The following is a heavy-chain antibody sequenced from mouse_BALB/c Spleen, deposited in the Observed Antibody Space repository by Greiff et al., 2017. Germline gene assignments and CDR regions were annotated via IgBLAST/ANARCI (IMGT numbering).Heavy chain of an antibody. Sequence: EVKLMESGGGLVKPGGSLKLSCAASGFTFSSYAMSWVRQTPEKRLEWVASISSGGSTYYPDSVKGRFTISRDNARNILYLQMSSLRSEDTAMYYCARVFGYYGSSYDYFDYWGQGTTLTVSS. CDR2: ISSGGST. J-gene: IGHJ2*01. CDR1: GFTFSSYA. CDR3: ARVFGYYGSSYDYFDY. D-gene: IGHD1-1*01. V-gene: IGHV5-6-5*01.